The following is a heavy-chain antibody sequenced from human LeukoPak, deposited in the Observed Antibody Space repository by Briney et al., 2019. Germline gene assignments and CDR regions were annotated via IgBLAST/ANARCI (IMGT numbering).Heavy chain of an antibody. J-gene: IGHJ4*02. V-gene: IGHV3-7*01. CDR1: GFTFSNYW. Sequence: GGSLRLSCAASGFTFSNYWLTWVRQAPGQGLAWVANIKQDGSERHYVDSVKGRFTISRDNAKNSLYLQMNSLRAEDTAVYYCARDRQIAYWGQGTLVTVSS. CDR3: ARDRQIAY. CDR2: IKQDGSER.